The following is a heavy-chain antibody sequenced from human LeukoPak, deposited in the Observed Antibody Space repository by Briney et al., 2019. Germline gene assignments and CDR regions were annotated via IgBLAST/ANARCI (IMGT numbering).Heavy chain of an antibody. CDR3: ARGRYLTTLGGAAAGFLDN. CDR2: INHSGST. Sequence: SETLSLTCAVYGGSFSGYYWSWIRQPPGKGLEWIGEINHSGSTNYNPSLKSRVTISVDTSKNQFSLKLSSVTAADTAVYYCARGRYLTTLGGAAAGFLDNWGQGTLVTVSS. D-gene: IGHD6-13*01. V-gene: IGHV4-34*01. J-gene: IGHJ4*02. CDR1: GGSFSGYY.